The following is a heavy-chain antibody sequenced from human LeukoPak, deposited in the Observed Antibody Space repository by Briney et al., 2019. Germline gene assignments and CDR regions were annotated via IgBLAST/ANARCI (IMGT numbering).Heavy chain of an antibody. V-gene: IGHV1-2*02. CDR1: GYTFTRYY. CDR3: ARHRYASSEYYYY. D-gene: IGHD3-22*01. Sequence: ASVTVSCKPSGYTFTRYYTYWVRQAPGQRLEWMGWINPNTVGTDYAQNFQGRVTMSRDTSISTAYMELSRLTSADTAVYYCARHRYASSEYYYYWGQGTLVTVSS. J-gene: IGHJ4*02. CDR2: INPNTVGT.